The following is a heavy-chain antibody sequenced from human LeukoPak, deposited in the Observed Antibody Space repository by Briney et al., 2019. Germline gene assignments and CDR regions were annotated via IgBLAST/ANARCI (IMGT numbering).Heavy chain of an antibody. CDR2: INPSGGST. J-gene: IGHJ4*02. V-gene: IGHV1-46*01. CDR1: GYTFTSYY. D-gene: IGHD3-3*01. Sequence: ASVKVSCKASGYTFTSYYMHWVRQAPGQGLEWMGIINPSGGSTSYAQKFQGRVTMTRDMSTSTVYMELSSLRSEDTAVYYCAIDFWSGYRFDYWGQGTLVTVSS. CDR3: AIDFWSGYRFDY.